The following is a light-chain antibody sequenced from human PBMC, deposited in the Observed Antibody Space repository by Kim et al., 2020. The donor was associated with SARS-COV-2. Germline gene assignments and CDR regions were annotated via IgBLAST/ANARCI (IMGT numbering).Light chain of an antibody. CDR3: QAWDSSTAWV. CDR2: QDS. V-gene: IGLV3-1*01. J-gene: IGLJ3*02. CDR1: KVGDKY. Sequence: VSPGPTASITCSGDKVGDKYACWYQQKPGQSPVLVIYQDSKRPSGIPERFSGSNSGNTATLTISGTQAMDEADYYCQAWDSSTAWVFGGGTQLTVL.